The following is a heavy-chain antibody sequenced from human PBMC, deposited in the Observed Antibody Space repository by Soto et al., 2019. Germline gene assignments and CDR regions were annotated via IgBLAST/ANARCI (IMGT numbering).Heavy chain of an antibody. CDR3: ATPTGGYCGGNNCYSNYLHY. D-gene: IGHD2-15*01. V-gene: IGHV3-15*07. CDR1: GFTFANAW. Sequence: GGSLRLSCAASGFTFANAWMNWVRQAPEKGLEWVGRIISKTDGGTADYNAAMRGRFTISRDDSKNMVYLQMNSLTAEDTGVYYCATPTGGYCGGNNCYSNYLHYWGQGTLVTVSS. CDR2: IISKTDGGTA. J-gene: IGHJ4*02.